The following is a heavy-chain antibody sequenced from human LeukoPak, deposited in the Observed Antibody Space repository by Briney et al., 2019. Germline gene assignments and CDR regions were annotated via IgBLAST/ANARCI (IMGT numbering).Heavy chain of an antibody. V-gene: IGHV4-39*01. J-gene: IGHJ4*02. D-gene: IGHD3-9*01. CDR1: GGSISSSSYY. CDR2: IYYSGST. CDR3: ARQYVLRYFDWLLTGEDYFDY. Sequence: SETLSLTCTVSGGSISSSSYYWDWIRQPPGKGLEWIGSIYYSGSTYYNPSLKSRVTISVDTSKNQFSLKLSSVTAADTAVYYCARQYVLRYFDWLLTGEDYFDYWGQGTLVTVSS.